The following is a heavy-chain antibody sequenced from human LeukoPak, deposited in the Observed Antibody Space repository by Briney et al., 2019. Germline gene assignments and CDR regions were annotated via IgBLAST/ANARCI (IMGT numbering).Heavy chain of an antibody. CDR2: IYHSGST. CDR1: GGSISSGGYS. V-gene: IGHV4-30-2*01. D-gene: IGHD6-13*01. J-gene: IGHJ4*02. CDR3: ARGPPSIAAAGYFDY. Sequence: SQTLSLTCAVSGGSISSGGYSWSWIRQPPGKGLEWIVYIYHSGSTYYNPSLKSRVTISVDRSKNQFSLKQSSVTAADTAVYYCARGPPSIAAAGYFDYWGQGTLVTVSS.